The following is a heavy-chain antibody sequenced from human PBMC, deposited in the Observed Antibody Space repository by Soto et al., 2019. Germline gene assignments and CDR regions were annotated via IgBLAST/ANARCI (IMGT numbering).Heavy chain of an antibody. D-gene: IGHD4-17*01. J-gene: IGHJ2*01. V-gene: IGHV2-5*02. CDR1: GFSLSTSGVG. CDR2: IYWDDDK. CDR3: AHSADYGGHWYFDL. Sequence: QITLKESGPTLVKPTQTLTLTCTFSGFSLSTSGVGVGWIRQPPGKALEWLALIYWDDDKRYSPSLKSRLTITKDNSKNQVVLTMANMDPVDTATYDCAHSADYGGHWYFDLWGRGTLVTVSS.